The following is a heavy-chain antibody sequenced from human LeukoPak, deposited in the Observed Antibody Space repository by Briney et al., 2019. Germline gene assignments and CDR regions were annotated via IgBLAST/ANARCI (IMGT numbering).Heavy chain of an antibody. CDR3: AKDAVGATAYYFDR. J-gene: IGHJ4*02. V-gene: IGHV3-23*01. CDR2: ISSSGDT. Sequence: PGGSLRLSCAASGFTFTNDAMSWVRQAPGGGLEWLSGISSSGDTYYADSVRGRFTISRDNSKNTLYLQMNRLRAEDTAVYYCAKDAVGATAYYFDRWGQGPLVPVSS. CDR1: GFTFTNDA. D-gene: IGHD1-26*01.